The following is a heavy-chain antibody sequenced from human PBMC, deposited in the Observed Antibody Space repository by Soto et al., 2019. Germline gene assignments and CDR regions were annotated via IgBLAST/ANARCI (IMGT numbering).Heavy chain of an antibody. CDR3: ARVGSYGNGYYDYYGMDV. CDR2: IYTSGST. Sequence: QVQLPESGPGLVKPSATLSLTCTVSGGSISSYYWSWIRQPAGKGLEWIGRIYTSGSTNYNPPLRSRVTMSVDTSKNQFSLKLRSVSAADTSVYYCARVGSYGNGYYDYYGMDVWGQGTTVTVSS. D-gene: IGHD5-18*01. J-gene: IGHJ6*02. CDR1: GGSISSYY. V-gene: IGHV4-4*07.